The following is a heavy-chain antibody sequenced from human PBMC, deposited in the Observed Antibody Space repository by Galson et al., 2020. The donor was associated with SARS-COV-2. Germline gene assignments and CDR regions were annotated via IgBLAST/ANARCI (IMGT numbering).Heavy chain of an antibody. CDR3: ARDRWELLSFYQYYMDV. D-gene: IGHD1-26*01. J-gene: IGHJ6*03. Sequence: GESLKISCAASGFTVSSNYMSWVRQAPGKGLEWVSVINSDGSSTSYADSVKGRFTISRDNAKNTLYLQMNSLRAEDTAVYYCARDRWELLSFYQYYMDVWGKGTTVTISS. CDR1: GFTVSSNY. CDR2: INSDGSST. V-gene: IGHV3-74*01.